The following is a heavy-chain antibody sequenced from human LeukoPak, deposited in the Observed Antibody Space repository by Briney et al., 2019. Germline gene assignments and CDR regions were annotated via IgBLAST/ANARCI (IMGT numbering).Heavy chain of an antibody. CDR3: ARGSRDGYNHFDY. D-gene: IGHD5-24*01. CDR1: GGSITSYH. J-gene: IGHJ4*02. CDR2: IYYSGST. V-gene: IGHV4-59*01. Sequence: SETLSLTCTISGGSITSYHWSWIRQPPGKGLEWIGYIYYSGSTNYNPSLKSRVTISVDTSKNQFSLNLRSETAADTAVYYCARGSRDGYNHFDYWGQGTLVTVSS.